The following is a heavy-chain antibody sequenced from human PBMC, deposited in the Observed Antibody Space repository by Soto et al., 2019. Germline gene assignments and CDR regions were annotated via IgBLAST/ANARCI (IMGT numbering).Heavy chain of an antibody. CDR1: GFTFSSYA. CDR2: ISSNGGST. Sequence: GGSLRLSCSASGFTFSSYAMHWVRQAPGKGLEYVSAISSNGGSTYYADSVKGRFTISRDNSKNTLYLQMSSLRAEDTAVYYLTIAAAGDAFDIWGQGTMVTVSS. CDR3: TIAAAGDAFDI. D-gene: IGHD6-13*01. J-gene: IGHJ3*02. V-gene: IGHV3-64D*08.